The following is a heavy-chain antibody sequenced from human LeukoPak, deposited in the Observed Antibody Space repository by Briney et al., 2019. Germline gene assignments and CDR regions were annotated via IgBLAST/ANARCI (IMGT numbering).Heavy chain of an antibody. CDR2: IIPIFGTA. Sequence: SVKVSYKASGGTFSSYAISWVRQAPGQGLEWMGGIIPIFGTANYAQKFQGRVTITADESTSTAYMELSSLRSEDTAVYYCASGIVGDRVPKYYYYGMDVWGQGTTVTVSS. D-gene: IGHD1-26*01. V-gene: IGHV1-69*13. CDR3: ASGIVGDRVPKYYYYGMDV. J-gene: IGHJ6*02. CDR1: GGTFSSYA.